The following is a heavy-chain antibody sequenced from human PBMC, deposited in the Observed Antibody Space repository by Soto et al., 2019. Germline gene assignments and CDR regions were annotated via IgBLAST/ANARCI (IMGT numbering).Heavy chain of an antibody. D-gene: IGHD2-2*01. J-gene: IGHJ3*01. Sequence: QVQLVESGGGVVQPGRSLRLSCAASGFTFNIFGMQWARQAPGKGLEWVAFISYDGSRKYYVDSVKGRFTISRDNSKNTLYLQMNSLRAEDTAVYYCAKEGVVVVPASESDAFDVWGLGTMVIVSS. CDR1: GFTFNIFG. CDR2: ISYDGSRK. V-gene: IGHV3-30*18. CDR3: AKEGVVVVPASESDAFDV.